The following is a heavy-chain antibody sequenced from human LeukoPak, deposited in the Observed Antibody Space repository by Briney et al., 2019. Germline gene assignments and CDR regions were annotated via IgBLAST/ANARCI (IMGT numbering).Heavy chain of an antibody. CDR3: GRGYNWFDP. Sequence: SGTLSLTCAVSGDSIISSNWWSWVRQPPGKGLEWIGEIYHSGSTNYNPSLKSRLTMSVDKSTNQFSLRLSSVTAADTAVYYCGRGYNWFDPWGQGTLVTVSS. CDR2: IYHSGST. CDR1: GDSIISSNW. J-gene: IGHJ5*02. V-gene: IGHV4-4*02.